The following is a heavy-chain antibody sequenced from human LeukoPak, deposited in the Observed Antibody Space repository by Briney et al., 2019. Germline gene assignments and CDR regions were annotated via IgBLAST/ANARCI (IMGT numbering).Heavy chain of an antibody. CDR2: ISSSGRNI. CDR3: ARDLVQLWSKDF. J-gene: IGHJ4*02. D-gene: IGHD5-18*01. CDR1: GFTFSSYA. V-gene: IGHV3-48*03. Sequence: GGSLRLSCAASGFTFSSYAMSWVRQAPGKGLEWVSYISSSGRNIYYADSVKGRFTISRDNAKNSLYLQTNSLRAEDTAVYYCARDLVQLWSKDFWGQGTLVTVSS.